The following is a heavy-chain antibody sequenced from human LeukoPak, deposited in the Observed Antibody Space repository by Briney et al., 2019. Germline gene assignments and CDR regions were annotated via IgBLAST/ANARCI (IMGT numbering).Heavy chain of an antibody. CDR3: ARGAPYYYDSSAQWGEDY. J-gene: IGHJ4*02. V-gene: IGHV1-58*02. Sequence: GASVKVSCKASGFTFTSSAMQWVRQARGQRLEWIGWIVVGSGNTNYAQKFQERVTITRDMSTSTAYMELSSLRSEDTAVYYCARGAPYYYDSSAQWGEDYWGQGTLVTVSS. D-gene: IGHD3-22*01. CDR2: IVVGSGNT. CDR1: GFTFTSSA.